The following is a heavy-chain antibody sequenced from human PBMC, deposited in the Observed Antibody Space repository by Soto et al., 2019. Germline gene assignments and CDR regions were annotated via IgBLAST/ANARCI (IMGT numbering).Heavy chain of an antibody. V-gene: IGHV4-28*01. CDR3: SRSAVASTSVGYFDY. D-gene: IGHD6-19*01. CDR1: GYSISSSNW. CDR2: IYYSGST. J-gene: IGHJ4*02. Sequence: QVQLQESGPGLVKPSDTLSLTCAVSGYSISSSNWWGWIRQPPGKGLEWIGYIYYSGSTYYNPSLKSRVSMSVDTSKYPFSLKLRSVTAVDTAVYDCSRSAVASTSVGYFDYWGQGTLVTVSS.